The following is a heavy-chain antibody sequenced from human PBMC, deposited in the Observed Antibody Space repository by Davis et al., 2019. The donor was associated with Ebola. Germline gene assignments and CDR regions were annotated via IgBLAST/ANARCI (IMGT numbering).Heavy chain of an antibody. J-gene: IGHJ4*02. CDR1: GYTFTSYG. Sequence: AASVKVSCKASGYTFTSYGISWVRQAPGQGLEWMGWISAYNGNTNYGQNVQGRVTMTTDTSTSTAYMEAGSLKSDDTAVYYCARAQFPTTSDHWGQGTLVTVSS. CDR3: ARAQFPTTSDH. D-gene: IGHD1-1*01. CDR2: ISAYNGNT. V-gene: IGHV1-18*04.